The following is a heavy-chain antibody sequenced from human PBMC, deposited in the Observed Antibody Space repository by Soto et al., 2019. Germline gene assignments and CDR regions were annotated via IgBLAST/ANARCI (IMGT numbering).Heavy chain of an antibody. D-gene: IGHD2-8*01. V-gene: IGHV1-2*04. CDR1: GYRFTDYH. CDR3: SRGDSTDCSNGVCFFFYNPVMDV. Sequence: PSENLDFKDSGYRFTDYHIPWVRPATGQGLEWLGRINPKSGGTSTAQKFQGWVTMTTDTSISTASMELTRLTSDDTAIYYCSRGDSTDCSNGVCFFFYNPVMDVWG. J-gene: IGHJ6*02. CDR2: INPKSGGT.